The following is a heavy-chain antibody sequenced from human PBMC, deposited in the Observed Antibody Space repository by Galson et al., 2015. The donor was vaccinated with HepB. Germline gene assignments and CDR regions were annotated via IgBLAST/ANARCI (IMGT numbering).Heavy chain of an antibody. CDR2: IDPSDSYS. Sequence: QSGAEVKKPGESLKISCKGSGYSFSRYWIAWVRQMPGKGLEWMGRIDPSDSYSNYSPSFQGHVTISADKSSSTAYLQWSSLKASDTAMYYCARHDYYDTSGSCDAFDIWGRGTMVTVSS. D-gene: IGHD3-22*01. J-gene: IGHJ3*02. V-gene: IGHV5-10-1*01. CDR3: ARHDYYDTSGSCDAFDI. CDR1: GYSFSRYW.